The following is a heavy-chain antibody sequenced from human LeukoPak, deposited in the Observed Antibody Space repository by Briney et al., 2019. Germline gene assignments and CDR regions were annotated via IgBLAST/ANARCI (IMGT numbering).Heavy chain of an antibody. D-gene: IGHD4-23*01. J-gene: IGHJ4*02. CDR2: ISWNSGSI. V-gene: IGHV3-9*01. CDR1: GLTFDDYA. CDR3: ARSYGGAYYFDY. Sequence: PGGSLRLSCAASGLTFDDYAMHWVRQAPGKSLEWVSGISWNSGSIGYADSVKGRFTISRDNAKNSLYLQMNSLRAEDTALYYCARSYGGAYYFDYWGQGALVTVSS.